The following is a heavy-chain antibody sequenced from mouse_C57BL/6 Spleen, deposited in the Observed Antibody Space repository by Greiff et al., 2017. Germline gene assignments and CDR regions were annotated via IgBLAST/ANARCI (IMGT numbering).Heavy chain of an antibody. CDR1: GYTFTSYW. D-gene: IGHD1-1*01. CDR3: AREGTTVVATPDY. V-gene: IGHV1-53*01. CDR2: INPSNGGT. Sequence: QVHVKQPGTELVKPGASVKLSCKASGYTFTSYWMHWVKQRPGQGLEWIGNINPSNGGTNYNEKFKSKATLTVDKSSSTAYMQLSSLTSEDSAVYYCAREGTTVVATPDYWGQGTTLTVSS. J-gene: IGHJ2*01.